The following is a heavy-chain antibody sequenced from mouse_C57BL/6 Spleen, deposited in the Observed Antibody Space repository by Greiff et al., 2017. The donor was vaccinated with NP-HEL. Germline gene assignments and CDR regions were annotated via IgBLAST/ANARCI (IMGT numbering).Heavy chain of an antibody. D-gene: IGHD1-1*01. Sequence: VQLQQPGAELVRPGTSVKLSCKASGYTFTSYWMHWVKQRPGQGLEWIGVIDPYDSYTNYNQKFKGKATLTVDTSSSTAYMQISSLTSEDSAVYYCARRGSSYRYFDVWGTGTTVTVSS. CDR1: GYTFTSYW. J-gene: IGHJ1*03. CDR2: IDPYDSYT. V-gene: IGHV1-59*01. CDR3: ARRGSSYRYFDV.